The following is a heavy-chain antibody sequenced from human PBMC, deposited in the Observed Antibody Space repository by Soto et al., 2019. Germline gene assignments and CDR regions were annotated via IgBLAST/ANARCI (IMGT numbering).Heavy chain of an antibody. Sequence: GASVKVSCKASGYSFTSYGIGWVRQAPGQGLEWMGWISPYNGNTYYTQKFQGRVTMTTDTSTNTVYMELRSLRSDDTAIYYCTRHYGLYDNMDVWGQGTTVTVSS. CDR1: GYSFTSYG. J-gene: IGHJ6*02. D-gene: IGHD4-17*01. V-gene: IGHV1-18*01. CDR2: ISPYNGNT. CDR3: TRHYGLYDNMDV.